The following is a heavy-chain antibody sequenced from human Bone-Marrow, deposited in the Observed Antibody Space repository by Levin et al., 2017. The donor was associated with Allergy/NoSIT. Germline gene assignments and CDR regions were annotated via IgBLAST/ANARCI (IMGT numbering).Heavy chain of an antibody. V-gene: IGHV3-23*01. J-gene: IGHJ4*02. Sequence: GGSLRLSCEASGFTFSRYAMSWVRQAPGKGLEWVSALTGSGTTTSYADSVKGRFTISRDNSKNTLYLQMNSLRAEDTAVYYCAKCTVTEYCFDYWGQGALVTVSS. CDR2: LTGSGTTT. CDR1: GFTFSRYA. D-gene: IGHD4-17*01. CDR3: AKCTVTEYCFDY.